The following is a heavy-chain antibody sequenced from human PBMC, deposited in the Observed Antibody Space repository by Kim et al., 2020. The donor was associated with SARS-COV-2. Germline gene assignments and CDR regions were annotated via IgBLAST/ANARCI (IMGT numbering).Heavy chain of an antibody. D-gene: IGHD2-2*01. CDR1: GFSFNNNA. CDR3: SEEVVHWQHVL. V-gene: IGHV3-23*01. Sequence: GGSLRLSCAASGFSFNNNAMTWVRQAPGKGLEWVSGLGGDGGTFYANSAKGRFTIFSDKSKKTLYLQLTGLIAEDTAAYFCSEEVVHWQHVLRGQGSRVT. CDR2: LGGDGGT. J-gene: IGHJ1*01.